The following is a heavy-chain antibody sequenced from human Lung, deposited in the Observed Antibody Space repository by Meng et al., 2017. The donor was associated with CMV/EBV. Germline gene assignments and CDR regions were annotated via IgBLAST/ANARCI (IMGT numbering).Heavy chain of an antibody. J-gene: IGHJ4*02. CDR2: IYSGGST. D-gene: IGHD6-19*01. V-gene: IGHV3-66*02. CDR3: ARMPKWLGAHFDY. Sequence: GGSLRLXCAASGFTVSSNYMSWVRQAPGKGLEWVSVIYSGGSTYYAASVKGRFTISRDNSKNTLYLQMNSLRAEDTAVYYCARMPKWLGAHFDYWGQGTLVTVSS. CDR1: GFTVSSNY.